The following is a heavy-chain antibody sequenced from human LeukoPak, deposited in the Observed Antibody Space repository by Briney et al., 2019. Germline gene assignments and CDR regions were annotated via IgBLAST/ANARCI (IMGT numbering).Heavy chain of an antibody. J-gene: IGHJ4*02. V-gene: IGHV4-39*01. Sequence: PSETLSLTCTVSGGSISGSIYYWGWIRQPPGKGLECIGSVYYSGNTHYNPSLKSRVTISVDTSKNQFSLNLNSVTAADGGVYFCARHGSGSYYNFFDYWGQGSLVTVSS. CDR1: GGSISGSIYY. CDR2: VYYSGNT. D-gene: IGHD1-26*01. CDR3: ARHGSGSYYNFFDY.